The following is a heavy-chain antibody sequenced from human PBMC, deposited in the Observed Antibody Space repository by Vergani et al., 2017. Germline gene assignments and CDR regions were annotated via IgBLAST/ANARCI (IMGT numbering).Heavy chain of an antibody. J-gene: IGHJ4*02. D-gene: IGHD5-18*01. V-gene: IGHV4-61*02. CDR3: ARGARYSGYSYGL. CDR1: GGSISSGSYY. Sequence: QVQLQESGPGLVKPSQTLSLTCTVSGGSISSGSYYWSWIRQPAGKGLEWIGRIYTSGSTNYNPSLESRVTISVDTSKNQFSLKLSSVTAADTAVYYCARGARYSGYSYGLWGQGTLVTVSS. CDR2: IYTSGST.